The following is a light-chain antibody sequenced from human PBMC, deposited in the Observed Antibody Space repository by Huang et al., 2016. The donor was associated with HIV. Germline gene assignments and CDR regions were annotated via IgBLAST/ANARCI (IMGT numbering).Light chain of an antibody. CDR2: WAA. CDR1: QGVLYNSNNKNY. CDR3: QQYYSTPLT. Sequence: DIVMTQSPDSLTVSLGERATINCKSSQGVLYNSNNKNYLAWYQQKAGQPPKLLIYWAAIRESGVPNRCSGSGSGTDFTLTISSLQAEDVAVYYCQQYYSTPLTFGGGTKVEIK. J-gene: IGKJ4*01. V-gene: IGKV4-1*01.